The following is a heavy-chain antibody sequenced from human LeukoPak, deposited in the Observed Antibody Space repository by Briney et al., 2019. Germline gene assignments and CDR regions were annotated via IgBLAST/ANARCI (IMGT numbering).Heavy chain of an antibody. D-gene: IGHD2-2*01. V-gene: IGHV3-7*01. Sequence: PGGSLRLSCAASGFTFSNYWMSWVRQAPGKGLEWVANIKQDGGEKYYVDSVKGRFTISRDNAKNSLYPQMNSLRAEDTAVYYCARGVVPAAMDPGLYYFDYWGQGTLVTVSS. CDR2: IKQDGGEK. J-gene: IGHJ4*02. CDR1: GFTFSNYW. CDR3: ARGVVPAAMDPGLYYFDY.